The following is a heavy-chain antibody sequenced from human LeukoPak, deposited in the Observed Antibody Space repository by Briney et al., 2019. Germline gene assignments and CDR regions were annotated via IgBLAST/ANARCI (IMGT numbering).Heavy chain of an antibody. CDR2: ISAYNGNT. D-gene: IGHD6-19*01. V-gene: IGHV1-18*01. CDR3: ARDLLGRLIAVAGRFDY. Sequence: GASVKVSCKASGYTFTSYGISWVRQAPGQGLEWMGWISAYNGNTNYAQKLQGRVTMTTDTSTSTAYMELRSLRSDDTAVYYCARDLLGRLIAVAGRFDYWGQGTLVTVSS. J-gene: IGHJ4*02. CDR1: GYTFTSYG.